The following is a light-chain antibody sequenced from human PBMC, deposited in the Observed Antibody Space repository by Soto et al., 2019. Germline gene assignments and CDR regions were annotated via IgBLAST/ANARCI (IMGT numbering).Light chain of an antibody. CDR2: EVS. CDR3: RSYTSSSALV. V-gene: IGLV2-14*01. Sequence: QSALTQPASVSGSPGQSITISCTGTSSDVGGYSYVSWYQQHPGKAPKLMIYEVSNRPSGVSNRFSGSKSGNTASLTISGLQAEDEADYHCRSYTSSSALVFGGGTKLPVL. J-gene: IGLJ2*01. CDR1: SSDVGGYSY.